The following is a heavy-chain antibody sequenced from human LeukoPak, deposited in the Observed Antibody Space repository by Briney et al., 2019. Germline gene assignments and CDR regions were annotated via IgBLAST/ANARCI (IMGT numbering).Heavy chain of an antibody. V-gene: IGHV3-11*06. CDR1: GFTFSDYY. J-gene: IGHJ4*02. D-gene: IGHD5-18*01. Sequence: PGGSLRLSCAASGFTFSDYYMSWIRQAPGKGLEWVSYISSSSSYTNYADSVKGRFTIFRDNAKNSLYLQMNSLRAEDTAVYYCARVRGYGYYYFDYWGQGTLVTVSS. CDR3: ARVRGYGYYYFDY. CDR2: ISSSSSYT.